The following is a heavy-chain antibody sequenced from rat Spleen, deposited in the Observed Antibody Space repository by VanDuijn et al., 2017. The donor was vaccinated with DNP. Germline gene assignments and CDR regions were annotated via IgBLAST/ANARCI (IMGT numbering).Heavy chain of an antibody. V-gene: IGHV5-58*01. J-gene: IGHJ4*01. CDR2: INTDGGTT. D-gene: IGHD1-11*01. CDR3: AKDRDGGFAMDA. Sequence: EMQLVETGGGLVQPGRSLKLSCVASGFTFSGYWMYWIRQAPGKGLEWVASINTDGGTTYYPDSVKGRFTISRDNAENTVYLQMNSLRSEDTATYYCAKDRDGGFAMDAWGQGTSVTISS. CDR1: GFTFSGYW.